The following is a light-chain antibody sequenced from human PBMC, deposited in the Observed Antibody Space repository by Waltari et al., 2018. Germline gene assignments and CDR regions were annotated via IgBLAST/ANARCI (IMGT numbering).Light chain of an antibody. CDR3: ASYTRSSTVA. CDR2: DVT. Sequence: QSALSQPASVSGSPGQSITFPSSGTGRDDGAFHLVSWYQQHPGKVPKLVIFDVTNRPSGVSSRFSGSKSGDTASLTISGLQAEDEAEYYCASYTRSSTVAFGGGTKLTVL. V-gene: IGLV2-14*03. J-gene: IGLJ3*02. CDR1: GRDDGAFHL.